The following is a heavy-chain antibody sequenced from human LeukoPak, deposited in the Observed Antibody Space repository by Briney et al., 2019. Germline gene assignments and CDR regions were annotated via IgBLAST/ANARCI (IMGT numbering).Heavy chain of an antibody. V-gene: IGHV4-38-2*02. CDR3: ARAQYSSSWYYPSHNWFDP. D-gene: IGHD6-13*01. CDR1: GYSISSGYY. J-gene: IGHJ5*02. CDR2: IYHSGST. Sequence: SETLSLTCTVSGYSISSGYYWGWIRQPPGKGLEWIGSIYHSGSTYYNPSLKSRVTMSVDTSKNQFSLKLSSVTAADTAVYYCARAQYSSSWYYPSHNWFDPWGQGTLVTVSS.